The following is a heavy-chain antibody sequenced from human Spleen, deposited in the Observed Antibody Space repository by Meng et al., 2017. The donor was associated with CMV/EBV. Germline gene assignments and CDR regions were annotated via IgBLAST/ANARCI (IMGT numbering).Heavy chain of an antibody. CDR2: SASSGRST. V-gene: IGHV3-48*03. J-gene: IGHJ4*02. CDR3: TRVLGCTSVSCYTSDDF. CDR1: GFTFSNYE. Sequence: GESLKISCAASGFTFSNYEMNWVRQAPGKGLEWVSYSASSGRSTHYADSVRGRFTTSRDNAKNSLYLQMNSLRAEDTAIYYCTRVLGCTSVSCYTSDDFWGRGTLVTVSS. D-gene: IGHD2-2*02.